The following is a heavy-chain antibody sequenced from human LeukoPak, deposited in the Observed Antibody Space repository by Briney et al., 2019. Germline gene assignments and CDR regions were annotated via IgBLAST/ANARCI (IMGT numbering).Heavy chain of an antibody. CDR1: GGTFSSYA. V-gene: IGHV1-69*05. D-gene: IGHD3-22*01. CDR3: ARSYDSSGYYYDY. J-gene: IGHJ4*02. CDR2: IIPILGTA. Sequence: ASVKVSCKASGGTFSSYAISWVRPAPGQGLEWMGGIIPILGTANYAQKFQGRVTITTDESTSTAYMELSSLRSEDTAVYYCARSYDSSGYYYDYWGQGTLVTVSS.